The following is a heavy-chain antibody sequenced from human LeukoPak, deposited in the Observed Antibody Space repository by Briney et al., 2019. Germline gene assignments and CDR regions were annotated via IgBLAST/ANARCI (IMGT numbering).Heavy chain of an antibody. CDR2: INPSGGST. J-gene: IGHJ6*03. V-gene: IGHV1-46*01. D-gene: IGHD3-10*01. Sequence: ASVKVSCKASGYTFTSYDINWVRQATGQGLEWMGIINPSGGSTSYAQKFQGRVTMTRDTSTSTVYMELSSLRSEDTAVYYCARGGTMVRGADYMDVWGKGTTVTISS. CDR1: GYTFTSYD. CDR3: ARGGTMVRGADYMDV.